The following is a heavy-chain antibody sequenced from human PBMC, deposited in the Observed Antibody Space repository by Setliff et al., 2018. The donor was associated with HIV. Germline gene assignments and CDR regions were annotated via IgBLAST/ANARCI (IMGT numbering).Heavy chain of an antibody. CDR3: ARPNYYDSSGSFDY. J-gene: IGHJ4*02. D-gene: IGHD3-22*01. Sequence: GGSLRLSCAVSGYTFSTYAMSWVRQAPGKGLEWVSTISAGIGSYYPDSVKGRFTISRDNAKNSLYLQMNSLRAEDTAVYYCARPNYYDSSGSFDYWGQGTLVTVSS. V-gene: IGHV3-21*06. CDR2: ISAGIGS. CDR1: GYTFSTYA.